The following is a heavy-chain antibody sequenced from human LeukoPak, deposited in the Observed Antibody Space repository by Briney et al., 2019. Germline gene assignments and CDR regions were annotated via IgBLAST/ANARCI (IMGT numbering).Heavy chain of an antibody. CDR1: GGSISSSSYY. CDR3: ARHRRYQLLSRLGYFDY. J-gene: IGHJ4*02. V-gene: IGHV4-39*01. CDR2: IYYSGST. D-gene: IGHD2-2*01. Sequence: PSETLSLTCTVSGGSISSSSYYWGWIRQPPGKGLEWIGSIYYSGSTYYNPSLKSRVTISVDTSKNQFSLKLSSVTAADTAVYYCARHRRYQLLSRLGYFDYWGQGTLVTVSS.